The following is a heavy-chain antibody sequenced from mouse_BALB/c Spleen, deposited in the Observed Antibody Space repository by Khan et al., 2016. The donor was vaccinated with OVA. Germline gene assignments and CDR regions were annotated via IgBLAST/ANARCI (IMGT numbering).Heavy chain of an antibody. D-gene: IGHD1-1*01. CDR3: ARDLGSSHWYFDV. Sequence: VQLQESGPGLVAPSQSLSITCTVSGFSLTSYGVHWVRQPPGKDLEWLGVIWTGGSTNYNSALRSRLTINKDTSKSQVFLKMNNLQTDDTAMYCCARDLGSSHWYFDVWGAGTTVTVSS. CDR2: IWTGGST. V-gene: IGHV2-9*02. J-gene: IGHJ1*01. CDR1: GFSLTSYG.